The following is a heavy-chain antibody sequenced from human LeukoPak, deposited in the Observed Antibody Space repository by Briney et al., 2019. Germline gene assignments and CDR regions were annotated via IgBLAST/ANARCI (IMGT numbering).Heavy chain of an antibody. Sequence: GGSLRLSCAASGFTFSSYGMHWVRQAPGKGLEWVAVIWYDGSNKYYADSVKGRFTISRDNSKNTLYLQMNSLRAEDTAVYYCAKVPGIGAAAGWDYYYYMDVWGKGTTITVSS. CDR2: IWYDGSNK. CDR3: AKVPGIGAAAGWDYYYYMDV. D-gene: IGHD6-13*01. J-gene: IGHJ6*03. CDR1: GFTFSSYG. V-gene: IGHV3-33*06.